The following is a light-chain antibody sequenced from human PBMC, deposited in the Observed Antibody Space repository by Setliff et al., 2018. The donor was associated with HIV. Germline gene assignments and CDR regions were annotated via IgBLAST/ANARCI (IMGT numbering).Light chain of an antibody. J-gene: IGKJ1*01. V-gene: IGKV4-1*01. Sequence: DTVMTQSPDSLSMSVGERATINCKASQSVLYSSHNKNYLAWYQQKAGQPPKLLIYWASIRESGVPDRFSGSGSGTDFTLTISSLQAEDVAVYYCQQFFSTPETFGQGTKV. CDR3: QQFFSTPET. CDR1: QSVLYSSHNKNY. CDR2: WAS.